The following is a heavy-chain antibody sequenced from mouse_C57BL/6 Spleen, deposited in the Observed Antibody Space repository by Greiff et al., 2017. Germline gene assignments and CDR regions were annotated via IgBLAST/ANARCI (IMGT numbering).Heavy chain of an antibody. Sequence: QVQLQQPGAELVKPGASVKLSCKASGYTFTSYWMHWVKQRPGQGLEWIGMIHPNSGSTNYNEKFKSKATLTVDKSSSTAYMQLSSLTSEDSAVXYSARTYSNYEDLDYWGQGTTLTVSS. CDR2: IHPNSGST. CDR3: ARTYSNYEDLDY. V-gene: IGHV1-64*01. CDR1: GYTFTSYW. D-gene: IGHD2-5*01. J-gene: IGHJ2*01.